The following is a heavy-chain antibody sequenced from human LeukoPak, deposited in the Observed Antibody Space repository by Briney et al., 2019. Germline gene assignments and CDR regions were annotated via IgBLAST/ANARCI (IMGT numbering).Heavy chain of an antibody. D-gene: IGHD3-10*01. CDR2: IYYTGST. CDR3: AGGGGVWFGEPYDYYYYYMDV. V-gene: IGHV4-39*07. CDR1: GYSVSRNSDF. Sequence: PSETLSLTCSVSGYSVSRNSDFWGWIRQPPGKGLEWIGTIYYTGSTYYNPSLKSRVTISVDTSKNQFSLKLSSVTAADTAVYYCAGGGGVWFGEPYDYYYYYMDVWGKGTTVTISS. J-gene: IGHJ6*03.